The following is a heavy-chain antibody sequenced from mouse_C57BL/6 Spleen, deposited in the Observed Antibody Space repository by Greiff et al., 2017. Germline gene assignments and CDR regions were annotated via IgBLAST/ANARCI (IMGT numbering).Heavy chain of an antibody. CDR1: GYAFSSSW. CDR2: IYPGDGDT. Sequence: VKLMESGPELVKPGASVKISCKASGYAFSSSWMNWVKQRPGKGLEWIGRIYPGDGDTNYNGKFKGKATLTADKSSSTAYMQLSSLTSEDSAVYFCARSARWDYDGGIYAMDYWGQGTSVTVSS. D-gene: IGHD2-4*01. J-gene: IGHJ4*01. V-gene: IGHV1-82*01. CDR3: ARSARWDYDGGIYAMDY.